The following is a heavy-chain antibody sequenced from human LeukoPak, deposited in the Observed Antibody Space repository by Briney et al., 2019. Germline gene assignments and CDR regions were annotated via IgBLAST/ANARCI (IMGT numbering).Heavy chain of an antibody. CDR2: INHSGST. CDR1: GGSFSGYY. CDR3: GRHLWAINTFYFDN. D-gene: IGHD3-3*02. J-gene: IGHJ4*02. V-gene: IGHV4-34*01. Sequence: SETLSLTCAVYGGSFSGYYWSWIRQPPGKGLEWIGEINHSGSTNYNPSLKSRVTTSIDTSKNQFSLKLSSVTAADTAVYYCGRHLWAINTFYFDNWGQGALVTVSS.